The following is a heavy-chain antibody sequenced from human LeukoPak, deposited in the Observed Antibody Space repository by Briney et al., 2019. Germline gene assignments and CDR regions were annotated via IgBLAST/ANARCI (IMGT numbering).Heavy chain of an antibody. CDR2: IYHSGST. V-gene: IGHV4-38-2*02. Sequence: SETLSLTCTVSGYSISSGYYWGWIRQPPGKGLEWIGSIYHSGSTYYNPSVKSRVTISVDTSKNQFSLKLSSVTAADTAVYYCARDRAVITFGGVIVSSDAFDIWGQGTMVTVSS. CDR1: GYSISSGYY. D-gene: IGHD3-16*02. J-gene: IGHJ3*02. CDR3: ARDRAVITFGGVIVSSDAFDI.